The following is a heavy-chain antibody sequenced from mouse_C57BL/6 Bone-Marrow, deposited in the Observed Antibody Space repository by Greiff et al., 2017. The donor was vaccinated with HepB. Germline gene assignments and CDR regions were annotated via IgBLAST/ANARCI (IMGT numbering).Heavy chain of an antibody. CDR1: GFTFSSYA. CDR2: ISSGGDYI. V-gene: IGHV5-9-1*02. D-gene: IGHD1-1*01. CDR3: TRDRDYYGSSGGYFDY. Sequence: EVKLVESGEGLVKPGGSLKLSCAASGFTFSSYAMSWVRQTPEKRLEWVAYISSGGDYIYYADTVKGRFTISRDNARNTLYLQMSSLKSEDTAMYYCTRDRDYYGSSGGYFDYWGQGTTLTVSS. J-gene: IGHJ2*01.